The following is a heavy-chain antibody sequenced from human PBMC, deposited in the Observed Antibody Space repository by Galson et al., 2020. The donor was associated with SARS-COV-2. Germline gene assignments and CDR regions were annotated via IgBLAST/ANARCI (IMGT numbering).Heavy chain of an antibody. D-gene: IGHD3-22*01. V-gene: IGHV3-30*04. CDR2: ISYDGRNK. Sequence: GGSLRLSCVASGFTFSRYALHWVRQAPGKGLEWVAVISYDGRNKHYADFVKGRFTISRDNSKNTLYLQMNSLRPEDTALYSFARDYYDSSGYSTNGMDVWGQGTTVTVSS. CDR1: GFTFSRYA. J-gene: IGHJ6*02. CDR3: ARDYYDSSGYSTNGMDV.